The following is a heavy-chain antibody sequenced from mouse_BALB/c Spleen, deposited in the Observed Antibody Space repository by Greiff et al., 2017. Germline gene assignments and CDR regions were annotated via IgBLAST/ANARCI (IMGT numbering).Heavy chain of an antibody. D-gene: IGHD2-1*01. V-gene: IGHV10-1*02. Sequence: EVKLMESGGGLVQPKGSLKLSCAASGFTFNTYAMNWVRQAPGKGLEWVARIRSKSNNYATYYADSVKDRFTISRDDSQSMLYLQMNNLKTEDTAMYYCVRGGGNYYFDYWGQGTTLTVSS. CDR1: GFTFNTYA. CDR3: VRGGGNYYFDY. J-gene: IGHJ2*01. CDR2: IRSKSNNYAT.